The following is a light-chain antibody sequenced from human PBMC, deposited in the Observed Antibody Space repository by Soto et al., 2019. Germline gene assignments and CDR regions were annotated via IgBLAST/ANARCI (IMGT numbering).Light chain of an antibody. CDR2: DVT. CDR1: SSDVGGYNY. Sequence: QSVLTQPASVSGSPGQSIAISCTGTSSDVGGYNYVSWYQQHPGKAPKLIIYDVTSRPSGVSNRFSGSKSGNTASLTISGLQAEDEADYYCSSYTSSSTYVFGTGTKLTVL. CDR3: SSYTSSSTYV. J-gene: IGLJ1*01. V-gene: IGLV2-14*01.